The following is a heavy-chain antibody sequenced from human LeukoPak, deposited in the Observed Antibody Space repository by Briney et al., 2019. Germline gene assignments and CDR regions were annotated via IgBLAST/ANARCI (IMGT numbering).Heavy chain of an antibody. CDR1: GFSFNSYW. V-gene: IGHV3-74*01. CDR2: ISNDGRST. CDR3: TRGREGNYGLFDS. D-gene: IGHD3-10*01. Sequence: PGGSLRLSCAASGFSFNSYWMHWVRQAPGSGLVWVSRISNDGRSTSFADSVKGRFTISRDNAKNTLYLQMYSLSAEDTAVYYCTRGREGNYGLFDSWGQGTLVTVSS. J-gene: IGHJ4*02.